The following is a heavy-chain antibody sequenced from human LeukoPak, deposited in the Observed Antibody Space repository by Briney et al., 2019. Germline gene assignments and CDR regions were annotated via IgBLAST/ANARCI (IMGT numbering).Heavy chain of an antibody. CDR1: GYTFTGYY. J-gene: IGHJ6*03. CDR2: INPNSGGT. CDR3: ARDRLSGSYYYYYYMDV. Sequence: ASVKVSCKASGYTFTGYYIHWVRQAPGQGLEWMGWINPNSGGTNYAQKFQGRVTMTRDTSISTAYMELSRLRSDDTAVYYCARDRLSGSYYYYYYMDVWGKGTTVTISS. V-gene: IGHV1-2*02. D-gene: IGHD1-26*01.